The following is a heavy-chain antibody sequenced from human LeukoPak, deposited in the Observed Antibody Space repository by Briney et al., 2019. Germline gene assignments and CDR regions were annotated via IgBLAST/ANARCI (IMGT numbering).Heavy chain of an antibody. CDR2: IKQDGSEK. V-gene: IGHV3-7*01. J-gene: IGHJ4*02. CDR1: GFTFSDYY. CDR3: ARKNGLDY. Sequence: GGSLRLSCAASGFTFSDYYMTWIRQAPGKGLEWVANIKQDGSEKYYVDSVKGRFTISRDNAKNSLYLQMNSLRAEDTAVYYCARKNGLDYWGQGTLVTVSS.